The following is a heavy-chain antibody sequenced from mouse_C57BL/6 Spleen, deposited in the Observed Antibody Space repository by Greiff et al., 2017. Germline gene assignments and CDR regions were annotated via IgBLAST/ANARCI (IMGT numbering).Heavy chain of an antibody. J-gene: IGHJ3*01. V-gene: IGHV5-6*02. CDR2: ISSGGSYT. CDR1: GFTFSSYG. Sequence: EVMLVESGGDLVKPGGSLKLSCAASGFTFSSYGMSWVRQTPDKRLEWVATISSGGSYTYYPDSVKGRFTISRDNAKNTLYLQMSSLKSEDTAMYYCARTTIYYDYDYWGQGTLVTVSA. D-gene: IGHD2-4*01. CDR3: ARTTIYYDYDY.